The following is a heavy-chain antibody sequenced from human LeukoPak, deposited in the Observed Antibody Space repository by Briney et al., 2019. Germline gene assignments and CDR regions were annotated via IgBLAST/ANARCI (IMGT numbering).Heavy chain of an antibody. Sequence: PSETLSLTCTVSGGSISSYYWSWIRPPAGKGLEWIGRIYTSGSTNYNPSLKSRVTMSVDTSKNQFSLKLSSVTAADTAVYYCARGPPSRIRWFAKHYFDYWGQGTLVTVSS. CDR3: ARGPPSRIRWFAKHYFDY. V-gene: IGHV4-4*07. J-gene: IGHJ4*02. CDR2: IYTSGST. CDR1: GGSISSYY. D-gene: IGHD2-21*01.